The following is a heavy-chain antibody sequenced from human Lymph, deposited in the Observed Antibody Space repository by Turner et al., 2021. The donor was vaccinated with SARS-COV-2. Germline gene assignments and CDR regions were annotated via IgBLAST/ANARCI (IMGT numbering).Heavy chain of an antibody. D-gene: IGHD3-22*01. Sequence: QVQLVESGGGVVQPGRSLRLSCAASGFPFSSYAMHWVRQAPGKVLEWVAFISYDGSDKYYADSVKGRFTFSRDNSKNTLYLQMNSLRAEDTAVYYCARDRDSSGWVDYWGQGTLVTVSS. J-gene: IGHJ4*02. V-gene: IGHV3-30*04. CDR2: ISYDGSDK. CDR3: ARDRDSSGWVDY. CDR1: GFPFSSYA.